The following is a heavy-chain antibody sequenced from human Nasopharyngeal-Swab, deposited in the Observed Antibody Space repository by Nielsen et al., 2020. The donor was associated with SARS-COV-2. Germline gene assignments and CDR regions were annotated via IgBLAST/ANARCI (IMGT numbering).Heavy chain of an antibody. V-gene: IGHV3-74*01. CDR1: GFTFSSYW. J-gene: IGHJ4*02. CDR2: INRDDTTA. D-gene: IGHD5-24*01. Sequence: GESLKISCVGSGFTFSSYWMHWVRQAPGKGLVWVSQINRDDTTATYADSVEGRFTISRDNSKNTLYLQMNSLRAEDTAVYYCARDRQEMATILGYWGQGTLVTVSS. CDR3: ARDRQEMATILGY.